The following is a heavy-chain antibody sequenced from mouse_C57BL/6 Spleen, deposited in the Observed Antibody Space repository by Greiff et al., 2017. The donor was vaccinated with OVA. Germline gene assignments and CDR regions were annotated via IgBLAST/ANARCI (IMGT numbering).Heavy chain of an antibody. CDR3: ARRYYSNYGDAMDY. Sequence: EVQLQQSGPELVKPGASVKISCKASGYTFTDYYMNWVKQSHGKSLEWIGDINPNNGGTSYNQKFKGKATLTVDKSSSTAYMELRSLTSEDSAVYYCARRYYSNYGDAMDYWGQGTSVTVSS. J-gene: IGHJ4*01. CDR2: INPNNGGT. D-gene: IGHD2-5*01. CDR1: GYTFTDYY. V-gene: IGHV1-26*01.